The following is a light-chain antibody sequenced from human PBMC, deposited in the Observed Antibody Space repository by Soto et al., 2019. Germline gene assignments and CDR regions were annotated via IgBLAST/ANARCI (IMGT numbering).Light chain of an antibody. CDR1: QSVSSY. CDR3: QHRSNWPLT. J-gene: IGKJ4*01. V-gene: IGKV3-11*01. Sequence: EIVLTQSPATLSLSPGERATLSCGASQSVSSYLAWYQQKPGQAPRLLIYGASNRATGIPARFSGSGSGTDFTLTISSLEPEDFAVYYCQHRSNWPLTFGGGTKVEIK. CDR2: GAS.